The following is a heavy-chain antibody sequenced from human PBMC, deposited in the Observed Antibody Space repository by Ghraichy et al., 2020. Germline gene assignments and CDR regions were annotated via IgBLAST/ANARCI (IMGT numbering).Heavy chain of an antibody. CDR3: ARDRGSTSHDAVDI. CDR2: IWYDGSNK. D-gene: IGHD2-2*01. Sequence: GGSLRLSCAASGFTFSSYGMHWVRQAPGKGLEWVAVIWYDGSNKYYADSVKGRFTISRDNSKNTMYLQMNSLRAEDTAVYYCARDRGSTSHDAVDIWGQGTMVSVSS. J-gene: IGHJ3*02. CDR1: GFTFSSYG. V-gene: IGHV3-33*01.